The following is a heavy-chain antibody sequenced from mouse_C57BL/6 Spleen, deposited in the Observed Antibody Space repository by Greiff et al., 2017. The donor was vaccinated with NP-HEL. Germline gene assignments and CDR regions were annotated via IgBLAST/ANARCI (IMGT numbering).Heavy chain of an antibody. Sequence: VKLMESGPELVKPGASVKISCKASGYAFSSSWMNWVKQRPGKGLEWLGRIYPGDGATNYNGKFKGKATLTADKSSSTAYMQLSSLTSEDSAVYFCARTRYSNYPSFGYWGQGTTLTVSS. CDR1: GYAFSSSW. J-gene: IGHJ2*01. CDR2: IYPGDGAT. V-gene: IGHV1-82*01. D-gene: IGHD2-5*01. CDR3: ARTRYSNYPSFGY.